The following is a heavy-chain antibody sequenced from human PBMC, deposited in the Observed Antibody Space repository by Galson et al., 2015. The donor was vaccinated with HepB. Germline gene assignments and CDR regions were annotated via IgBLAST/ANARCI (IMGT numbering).Heavy chain of an antibody. Sequence: SLRLSCAASGFTFGDYAMSWFRQAPGKGLEWVGFIRSKAYGGTTEYAASVKGRFTISRDDSRSIAYLQMNSLKTEDTAVYYCTRGVGIFGVVIIGVGVFDYWGQGTLVTVSS. CDR2: IRSKAYGGTT. CDR1: GFTFGDYA. V-gene: IGHV3-49*03. CDR3: TRGVGIFGVVIIGVGVFDY. D-gene: IGHD3-3*01. J-gene: IGHJ4*02.